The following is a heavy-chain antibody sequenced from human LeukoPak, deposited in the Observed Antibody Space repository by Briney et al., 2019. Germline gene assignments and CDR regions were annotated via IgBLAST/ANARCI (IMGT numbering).Heavy chain of an antibody. D-gene: IGHD6-19*01. CDR2: INHSGST. V-gene: IGHV4-34*01. CDR3: ARDQGSG. CDR1: GGSISSYY. J-gene: IGHJ4*02. Sequence: SETLSLTCTVSGGSISSYYWSWIRQPPGRGLEWIGEINHSGSTNYNPSLESRVTMSVDTSKNQFSLQLSSVTAADTAVYYCARDQGSGWGQGTLVTVSS.